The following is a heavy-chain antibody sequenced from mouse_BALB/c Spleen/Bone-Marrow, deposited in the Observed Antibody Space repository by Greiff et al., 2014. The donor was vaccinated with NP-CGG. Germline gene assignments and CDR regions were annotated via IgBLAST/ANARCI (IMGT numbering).Heavy chain of an antibody. CDR1: GYTFTSYW. J-gene: IGHJ4*01. Sequence: VQLQQSGAELARPGASVKLSCKASGYTFTSYWMQWVKQRPGQGLEWIGAIYPGDGDTRYTQKFKGKATLTADKSSSTAYMQLSSLASEDSAVYYCAREGWDEDYAMDYWGQGTSVIVSS. D-gene: IGHD4-1*01. CDR3: AREGWDEDYAMDY. CDR2: IYPGDGDT. V-gene: IGHV1-87*01.